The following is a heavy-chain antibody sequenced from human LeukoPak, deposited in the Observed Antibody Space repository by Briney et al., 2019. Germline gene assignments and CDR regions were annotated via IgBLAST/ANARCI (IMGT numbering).Heavy chain of an antibody. Sequence: SVKVSCKASGGTFSSYAISWVRQAPGQGLEWMGGIIPIFGTANYAQKFRGRVTITADKSTRTAYMELSSLRSEDTAVYYCARDYQGGYGDKTVDYWGQGTLVTVSS. CDR1: GGTFSSYA. V-gene: IGHV1-69*06. CDR2: IIPIFGTA. CDR3: ARDYQGGYGDKTVDY. D-gene: IGHD5-18*01. J-gene: IGHJ4*02.